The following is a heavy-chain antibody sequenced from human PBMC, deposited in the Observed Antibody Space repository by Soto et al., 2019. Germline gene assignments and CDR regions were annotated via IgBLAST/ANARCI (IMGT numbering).Heavy chain of an antibody. CDR1: GFSLTSYG. CDR3: ARGRRNPPSVYYYFCMDV. V-gene: IGHV3-33*01. CDR2: MWSDGAKT. D-gene: IGHD1-1*01. Sequence: QVQMEQSGGGVVQPGRSLRLSCAASGFSLTSYGLQWVRQAPGKGLEWVAVMWSDGAKTAYADSVKGRFIVSRDTSENSVHLQMNSLRGEDTAVYYCARGRRNPPSVYYYFCMDVWGTGSTVTVS. J-gene: IGHJ6*03.